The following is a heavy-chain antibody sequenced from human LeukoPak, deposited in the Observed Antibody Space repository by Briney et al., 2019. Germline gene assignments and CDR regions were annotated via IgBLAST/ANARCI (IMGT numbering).Heavy chain of an antibody. CDR3: ARKRGLYSGSYYAY. D-gene: IGHD1-26*01. Sequence: ASVKVSCKASGYTFTIYDINWVRQATGQGLEWMGWMNPNSGNTGYAQKFQGRVTMTRNTSISTAYMELSSLRSEDTAVYYCARKRGLYSGSYYAYWGQGTLVTVSS. CDR1: GYTFTIYD. V-gene: IGHV1-8*01. CDR2: MNPNSGNT. J-gene: IGHJ4*02.